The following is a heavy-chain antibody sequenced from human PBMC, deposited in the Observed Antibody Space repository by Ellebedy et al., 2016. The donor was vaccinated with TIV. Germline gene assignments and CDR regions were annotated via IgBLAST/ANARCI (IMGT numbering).Heavy chain of an antibody. CDR1: GYIFTTYA. J-gene: IGHJ4*02. Sequence: AASVKVSCKTSGYIFTTYAMHWVRHAPGQSLHWMGWINLGIGDTKYSQNFQGRLTITSDASASTVYMALSRLRSGDTAVYFCARGYSYEFDYWGQGTLVTVSS. V-gene: IGHV1-3*01. D-gene: IGHD5-18*01. CDR3: ARGYSYEFDY. CDR2: INLGIGDT.